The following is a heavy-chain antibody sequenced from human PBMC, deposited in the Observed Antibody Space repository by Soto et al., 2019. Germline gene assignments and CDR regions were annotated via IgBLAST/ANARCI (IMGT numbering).Heavy chain of an antibody. D-gene: IGHD3-3*01. J-gene: IGHJ4*02. CDR2: ISGSGGST. CDR1: GFTFSSYA. Sequence: AGGSLRLSCAASGFTFSSYAMSWVRQAPGKGLEWVSAISGSGGSTYYADSVKGRFTISRDNSKNTLYLQMNSLRAEDTAVYYCAKRSLEWLQPYYFDYWGQGTLVTVSS. V-gene: IGHV3-23*01. CDR3: AKRSLEWLQPYYFDY.